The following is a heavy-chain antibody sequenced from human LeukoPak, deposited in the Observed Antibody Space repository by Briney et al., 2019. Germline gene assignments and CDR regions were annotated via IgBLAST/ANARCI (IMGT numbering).Heavy chain of an antibody. Sequence: GGSLRLSCAASGFTFTSYWIAWVRQMPGKGLEWMGIIYPGDSDTRYWPSFRGQVTISADKSSSTAYLQWSSLKASDTAMYYCARLDSRYPDPWGQGTLVTVSS. CDR3: ARLDSRYPDP. J-gene: IGHJ5*02. CDR1: GFTFTSYW. CDR2: IYPGDSDT. D-gene: IGHD2-2*02. V-gene: IGHV5-51*01.